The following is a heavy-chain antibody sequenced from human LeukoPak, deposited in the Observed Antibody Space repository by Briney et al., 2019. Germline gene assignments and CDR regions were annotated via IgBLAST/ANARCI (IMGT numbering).Heavy chain of an antibody. J-gene: IGHJ6*03. V-gene: IGHV1-18*01. Sequence: ASVKVSCKASGYTFTSYGISWVRQAPGQGLEWMGWISGYNGNTNYAQQKLQGRVTMTTDTSTSTVYMELSSLRSEDTAVYYCARDAGGWYYGSGINYYMDVWGKGTTVTISS. D-gene: IGHD3-10*01. CDR1: GYTFTSYG. CDR2: ISGYNGNT. CDR3: ARDAGGWYYGSGINYYMDV.